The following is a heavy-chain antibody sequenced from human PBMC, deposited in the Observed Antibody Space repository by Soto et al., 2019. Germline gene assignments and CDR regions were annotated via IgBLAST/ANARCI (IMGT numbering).Heavy chain of an antibody. D-gene: IGHD3-10*01. CDR1: GFTFTSYA. CDR3: AKLPYGSGSSSSFDY. V-gene: IGHV3-23*01. CDR2: IGASGGST. J-gene: IGHJ4*02. Sequence: GGSLRLSCAASGFTFTSYAMSWVRQAPGKGLEWVSAIGASGGSTYYADSVKGRFTISRDNSKNTLYLQMNSLRAEDTAVYYGAKLPYGSGSSSSFDYWGQGTLVTVSS.